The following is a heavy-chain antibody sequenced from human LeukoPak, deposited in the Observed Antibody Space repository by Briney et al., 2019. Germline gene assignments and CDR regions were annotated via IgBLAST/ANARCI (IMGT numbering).Heavy chain of an antibody. V-gene: IGHV1-18*01. CDR1: GYTFTSYG. J-gene: IGHJ4*02. CDR3: ARDHSGFGVVLTLDY. CDR2: ISAYNGNT. Sequence: GASVKVSCKASGYTFTSYGISWVRRAPGQGLEWMGWISAYNGNTNYAQKLQGRVTMTTDTSTSTAYMELRSLRSDDTAVYYCARDHSGFGVVLTLDYWGQGTLVTVSS. D-gene: IGHD3-3*01.